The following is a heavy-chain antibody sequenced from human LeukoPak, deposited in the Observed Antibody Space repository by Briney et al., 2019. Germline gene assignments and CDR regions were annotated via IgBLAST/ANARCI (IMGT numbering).Heavy chain of an antibody. Sequence: SETLSLTCAVYGGSFSGYYWSWIRQPPGKGLEWIGEINDSGSTNYNPSLKSRVTISVDTSKNQFSLKLSSVTAADTAVYYCARRRRFGYFDYWGQGTLITVSS. CDR1: GGSFSGYY. CDR3: ARRRRFGYFDY. CDR2: INDSGST. J-gene: IGHJ4*02. V-gene: IGHV4-34*01. D-gene: IGHD3-16*01.